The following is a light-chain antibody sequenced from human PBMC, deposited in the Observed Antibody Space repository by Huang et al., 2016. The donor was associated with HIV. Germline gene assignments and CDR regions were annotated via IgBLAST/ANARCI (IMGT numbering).Light chain of an antibody. CDR2: GAS. J-gene: IGKJ3*01. V-gene: IGKV3-15*01. CDR3: QQNNNWPPLFT. Sequence: EIVMTQSPATLSASPGERATLSCRASQSVSSNLAWYQQKPGNAPRLLIYGASTRATGIPARFSGSGSGTEFTLTISSLQYEDFAVYYCQQNNNWPPLFTFGPGTKVDIK. CDR1: QSVSSN.